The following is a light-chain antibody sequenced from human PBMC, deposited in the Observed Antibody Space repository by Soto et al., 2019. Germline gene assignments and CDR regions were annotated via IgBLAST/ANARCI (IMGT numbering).Light chain of an antibody. V-gene: IGKV3-11*01. CDR3: QHRINWPLT. Sequence: EIVLTQSPATLSLSPGERVILSCRASQSVSSYFNWYQQKPGQAPRLLIYDASNRATGIPARFSGSGSGTDFTLTISSLEPEDFAVYYCQHRINWPLTFGGGTKLEIK. J-gene: IGKJ4*01. CDR2: DAS. CDR1: QSVSSY.